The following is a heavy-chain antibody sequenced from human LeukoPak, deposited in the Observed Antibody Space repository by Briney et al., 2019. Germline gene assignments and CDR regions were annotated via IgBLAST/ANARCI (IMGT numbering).Heavy chain of an antibody. Sequence: SCKASGYTFTVYYMHGVRQAPGKGLEWVAIISYDGSNKYYADSVKGRFTISRDNSKNTLYLQMNSLRAEDTAVYYCAKEVATYYYYYGMDVWGQGTTVTVSS. CDR1: GYTFTVYY. D-gene: IGHD2-21*02. CDR2: ISYDGSNK. J-gene: IGHJ6*02. CDR3: AKEVATYYYYYGMDV. V-gene: IGHV3-30*18.